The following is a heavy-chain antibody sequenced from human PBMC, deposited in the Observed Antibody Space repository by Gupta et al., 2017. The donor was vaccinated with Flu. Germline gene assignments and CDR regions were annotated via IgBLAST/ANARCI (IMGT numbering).Heavy chain of an antibody. J-gene: IGHJ4*02. CDR2: IYPGDSDT. Sequence: YWIGWVRQMPGKGLEWMGIIYPGDSDTRYSPSFQGQVTISADKSISTAYLQWSSLKASDTAMYYCARHSDYGGNWTFDYWGQGTLVTVSS. D-gene: IGHD4-23*01. CDR3: ARHSDYGGNWTFDY. CDR1: YW. V-gene: IGHV5-51*01.